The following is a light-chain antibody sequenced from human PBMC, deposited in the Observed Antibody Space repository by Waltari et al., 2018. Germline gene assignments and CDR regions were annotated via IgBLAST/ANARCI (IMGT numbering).Light chain of an antibody. J-gene: IGLJ3*02. Sequence: QSVLTQPPSVSGAPGQRVPISCTGSSPTLGAGYAVPWYQHLPGSAPKPPIYDNINRPSGVPGRFSGSKSGTSASLAITGLQAEDEADYYCQSYDTSLSALVFGGGTKLTVL. CDR3: QSYDTSLSALV. CDR1: SPTLGAGYA. V-gene: IGLV1-40*01. CDR2: DNI.